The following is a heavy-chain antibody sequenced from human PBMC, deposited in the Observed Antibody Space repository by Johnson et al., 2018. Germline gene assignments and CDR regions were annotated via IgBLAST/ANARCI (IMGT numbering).Heavy chain of an antibody. V-gene: IGHV3-74*02. D-gene: IGHD5-24*01. J-gene: IGHJ2*01. Sequence: VQLVESGGGLVQPGGSLRLSCAASGFTFSTSYMHWVRQAPGKGLVWVSRINSDGSETNYADFVKGRFTVSRDNAKDTAYLEMHSLRVDDTAVYYWARGATIGCIVLWGRGTLVTVSS. CDR1: GFTFSTSY. CDR3: ARGATIGCIVL. CDR2: INSDGSET.